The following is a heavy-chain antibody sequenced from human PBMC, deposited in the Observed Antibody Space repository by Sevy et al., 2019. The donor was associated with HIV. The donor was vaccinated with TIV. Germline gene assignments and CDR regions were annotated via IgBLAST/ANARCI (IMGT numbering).Heavy chain of an antibody. Sequence: GGSLRLSCVVSGLTFSSDSMNWVRQAPGKGLEWLAYIRSSGRTNYYADSVEGRFTISRDNDKKSVFLQMNNLRDEDSATYYCARDVDTPVGRCFDSWGQGTLVTVSS. CDR2: IRSSGRTN. D-gene: IGHD5-18*01. CDR3: ARDVDTPVGRCFDS. V-gene: IGHV3-48*02. CDR1: GLTFSSDS. J-gene: IGHJ4*02.